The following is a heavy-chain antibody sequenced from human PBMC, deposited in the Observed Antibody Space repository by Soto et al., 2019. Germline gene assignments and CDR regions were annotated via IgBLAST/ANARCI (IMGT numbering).Heavy chain of an antibody. J-gene: IGHJ6*02. Sequence: GGSLRLSGAASGFTVSSNYMSWVRQAPGKGLEWVSVIYSGGSTYYADSVKGRFTISRDNSKNTLYLQMNSLRAEDTAVYYCARDLAFYDFWSGYPRDMDVWGQGTTVTVSS. CDR1: GFTVSSNY. V-gene: IGHV3-53*01. D-gene: IGHD3-3*01. CDR2: IYSGGST. CDR3: ARDLAFYDFWSGYPRDMDV.